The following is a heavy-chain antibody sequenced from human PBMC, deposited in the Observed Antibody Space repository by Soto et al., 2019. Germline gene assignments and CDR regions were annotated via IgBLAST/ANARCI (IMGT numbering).Heavy chain of an antibody. CDR2: IYYIGNS. J-gene: IGHJ4*02. Sequence: QVQLQESGPGLVKPSETLSLTCTVSGGSISPYYWSWIRQPPEKGLEWIGNIYYIGNSNYNPSLKIRVPISLDTSKNQFSLTLSSVTAADTAVYYCARLNYGDFQLYYFDYWGQGTLVTVSS. D-gene: IGHD4-17*01. CDR3: ARLNYGDFQLYYFDY. V-gene: IGHV4-59*08. CDR1: GGSISPYY.